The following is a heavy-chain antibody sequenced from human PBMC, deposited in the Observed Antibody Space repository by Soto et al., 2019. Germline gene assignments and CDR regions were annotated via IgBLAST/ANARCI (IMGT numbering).Heavy chain of an antibody. CDR3: AKGWEIAAAGLDYFDY. J-gene: IGHJ4*02. CDR1: GFTFSSYG. CDR2: ISYDGSNK. Sequence: QVQLVESGGGVVQPGKSLRLSCAASGFTFSSYGMHWVRQAPGKGLEWVALISYDGSNKYYADSVKGRFTISRDNSKNTLYLQMNSLRAEDTAVYYCAKGWEIAAAGLDYFDYWGQGTLVTVSS. D-gene: IGHD6-13*01. V-gene: IGHV3-30*18.